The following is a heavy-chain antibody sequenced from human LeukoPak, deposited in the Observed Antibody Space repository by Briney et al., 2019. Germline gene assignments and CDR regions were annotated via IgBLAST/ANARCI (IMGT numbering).Heavy chain of an antibody. CDR2: IYPGDSDT. J-gene: IGHJ4*02. Sequence: XGXVRQMXXXXLXGMWIIYPGDSDTRYSPSFQGQVTISADKSISTAYLQWSSLKASDTAMYYCARHDVEENFDYWGQGTLVTVSS. CDR3: ARHDVEENFDY. V-gene: IGHV5-51*01.